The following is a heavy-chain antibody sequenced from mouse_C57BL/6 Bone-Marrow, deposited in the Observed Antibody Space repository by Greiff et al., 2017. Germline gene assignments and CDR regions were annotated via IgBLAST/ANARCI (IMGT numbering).Heavy chain of an antibody. CDR2: FYPGSGSI. CDR3: ARHESALSNWPGAMDY. V-gene: IGHV1-62-2*01. Sequence: VQLQQSGAELVKPGASVKLSCKASGYTFTEYTIHWVKQRSGQGLEWIGWFYPGSGSIKYNEKFKDKATVTADKSSRTADMEPSRLTSEDSAVYFSARHESALSNWPGAMDYWGQGTSVTVSS. CDR1: GYTFTEYT. D-gene: IGHD4-1*01. J-gene: IGHJ4*01.